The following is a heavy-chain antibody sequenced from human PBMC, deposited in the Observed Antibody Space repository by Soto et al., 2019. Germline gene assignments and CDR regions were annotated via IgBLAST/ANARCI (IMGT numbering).Heavy chain of an antibody. V-gene: IGHV1-18*04. Sequence: ASVKVSCKASGFSFTSYGISWVRQAPGQGLEWMGWIRAYNGYTNYAQKFQGRVTVTTDTSTSTAYMELRNLISDDTAIYYCARASDGYRSGWYVGYFDFWGQGTLVTVSS. D-gene: IGHD6-19*01. CDR1: GFSFTSYG. CDR3: ARASDGYRSGWYVGYFDF. CDR2: IRAYNGYT. J-gene: IGHJ4*02.